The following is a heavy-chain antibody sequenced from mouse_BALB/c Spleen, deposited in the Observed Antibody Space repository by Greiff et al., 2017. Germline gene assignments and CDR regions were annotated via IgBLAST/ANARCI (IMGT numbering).Heavy chain of an antibody. D-gene: IGHD2-3*01. CDR3: NAAYDGYHYYAMDY. Sequence: EVQLKESGAELVRSGASVKLSCTASGFNIKDYYMHWVKQRPEQGLEWIGWIDPENGDTEYAPKFQGKATMTADTSSNTAYLQLSSLTSEDTAVYYCNAAYDGYHYYAMDYWGQGTSVTVSS. J-gene: IGHJ4*01. V-gene: IGHV14-4*02. CDR2: IDPENGDT. CDR1: GFNIKDYY.